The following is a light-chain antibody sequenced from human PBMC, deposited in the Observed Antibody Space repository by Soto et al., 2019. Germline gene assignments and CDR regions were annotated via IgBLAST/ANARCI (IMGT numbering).Light chain of an antibody. CDR3: QQYNSYST. CDR2: DAS. CDR1: QNIRTW. J-gene: IGKJ1*01. V-gene: IGKV1-5*01. Sequence: DVQITQSPSSLPXARLXXFTXXFRASQNIRTWLAWYQQKPGKAPKLLIYDASSLESGVPSRFSGSGSGTEFTLTISSLQPDDFATYYCQQYNSYSTFGQGTKVDIK.